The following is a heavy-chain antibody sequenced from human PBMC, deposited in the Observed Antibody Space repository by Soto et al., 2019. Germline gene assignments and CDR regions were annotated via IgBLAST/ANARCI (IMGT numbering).Heavy chain of an antibody. V-gene: IGHV3-11*01. CDR2: ISSSGTTL. Sequence: GGSLRLSCAASGFTFSDHHMSWIRQAPGKGLEWVSYISSSGTTLSHADSVEGRFTISRDNANNSLFLQMNSLRAEDTAVYYCARRGWWERDFDHWGQGTLVTVSS. D-gene: IGHD2-15*01. CDR3: ARRGWWERDFDH. CDR1: GFTFSDHH. J-gene: IGHJ4*02.